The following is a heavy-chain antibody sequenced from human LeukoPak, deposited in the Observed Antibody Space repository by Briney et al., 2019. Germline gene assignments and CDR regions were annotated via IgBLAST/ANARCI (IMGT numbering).Heavy chain of an antibody. D-gene: IGHD4-23*01. Sequence: GGSLRLSCAAPGFTLSTYAMSWVRQAPGKGLEWVSGISGSGGSTYYADSVEGRFTIPRDISKNTLYLQMNTLRAEDTAVYYCAKGGMVGTSGLFDYWGQGTLVTVSS. V-gene: IGHV3-23*01. CDR3: AKGGMVGTSGLFDY. CDR1: GFTLSTYA. J-gene: IGHJ4*02. CDR2: ISGSGGST.